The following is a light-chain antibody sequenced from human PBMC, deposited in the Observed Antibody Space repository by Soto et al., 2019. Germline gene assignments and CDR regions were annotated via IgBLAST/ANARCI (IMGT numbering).Light chain of an antibody. Sequence: QSVLTQPPSASGTPGQRVTISCSGSSSNIGSNTVNWYQQLPGTAPKLLIYSNNQRPSGVPDRFSGSKSGTSASLAISGLPAEEEADYYCAACDDSMNGVVFGGGTKLTVL. CDR2: SNN. J-gene: IGLJ2*01. CDR1: SSNIGSNT. V-gene: IGLV1-44*01. CDR3: AACDDSMNGVV.